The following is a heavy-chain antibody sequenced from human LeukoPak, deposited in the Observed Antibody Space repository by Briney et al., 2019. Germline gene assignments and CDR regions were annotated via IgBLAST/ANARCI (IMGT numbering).Heavy chain of an antibody. CDR1: GGSFSGYY. J-gene: IGHJ2*01. Sequence: PSETLSLTCAVYGGSFSGYYWSWIRQPPGKGLGWIGEINHSGGTNYNPSLKSRVTISVDTSKNQVSLNLNSVTAADTGVYYCARSWGGGDYMSRSFNFDLWGRGTLVTVSS. CDR2: INHSGGT. D-gene: IGHD4-17*01. CDR3: ARSWGGGDYMSRSFNFDL. V-gene: IGHV4-34*01.